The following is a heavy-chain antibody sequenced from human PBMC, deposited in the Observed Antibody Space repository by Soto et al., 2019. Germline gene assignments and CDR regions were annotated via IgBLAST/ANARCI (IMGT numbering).Heavy chain of an antibody. CDR1: GGSIKDDSYY. D-gene: IGHD2-2*01. CDR2: IYYSGTS. J-gene: IGHJ5*02. Sequence: ASGTLCLPCTVSGGSIKDDSYYWGWKRQGPGKGLEWIGSIYYSGTSSYNPSLKSRVTMSVDTSKKQLSLRLRSVTAADTAVYYCARLHCSSPNCVPIDPWGQGTLVTVSS. CDR3: ARLHCSSPNCVPIDP. V-gene: IGHV4-39*01.